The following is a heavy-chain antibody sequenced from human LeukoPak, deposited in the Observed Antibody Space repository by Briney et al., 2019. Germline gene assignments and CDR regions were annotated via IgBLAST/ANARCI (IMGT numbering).Heavy chain of an antibody. V-gene: IGHV4-38-2*02. CDR2: IYHSGST. Sequence: PSETLSLTCSVSGYSISSGKYWGWIRQAPGKGLEWIGSIYHSGSTYYNPSLKSRVTISVDTSKNQFSLKLRSVTAADTAVYYCARVVQSTDSSGFYLPEYFQHWGQGTLVTVSS. J-gene: IGHJ1*01. D-gene: IGHD3-22*01. CDR1: GYSISSGKY. CDR3: ARVVQSTDSSGFYLPEYFQH.